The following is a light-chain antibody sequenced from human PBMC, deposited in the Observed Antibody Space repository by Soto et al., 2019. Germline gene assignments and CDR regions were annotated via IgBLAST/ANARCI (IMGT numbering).Light chain of an antibody. CDR3: QSYDSSLTSYV. V-gene: IGLV1-40*01. CDR2: SNA. CDR1: SSDIGAGYD. Sequence: QSVLTQPPSVSESPGQSVTISCTCTSSDIGAGYDVHWYQQLPGEAPKLLIYSNAIRPSGVPDRFSASKSGTSASLAITGLRAEDEADYYCQSYDSSLTSYVFGTGTKVTVL. J-gene: IGLJ1*01.